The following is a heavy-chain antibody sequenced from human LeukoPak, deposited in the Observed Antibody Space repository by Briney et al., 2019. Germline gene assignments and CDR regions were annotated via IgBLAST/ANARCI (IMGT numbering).Heavy chain of an antibody. CDR1: GFTVSSNY. CDR3: ARGDWGYTYGYTI. D-gene: IGHD5-18*01. V-gene: IGHV3-53*01. J-gene: IGHJ4*02. CDR2: IFSGGNT. Sequence: GGSLRLSCAASGFTVSSNYMNWVRQAPGKGLEWVSVIFSGGNTYYADSVKGRFTISRDNSKNTVYLQMNSLRAEDTAVYYCARGDWGYTYGYTIWGQGTLVSVSS.